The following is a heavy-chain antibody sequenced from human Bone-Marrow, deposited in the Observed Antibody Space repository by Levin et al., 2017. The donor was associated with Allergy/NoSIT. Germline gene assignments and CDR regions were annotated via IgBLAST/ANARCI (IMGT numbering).Heavy chain of an antibody. CDR2: IDWDDDK. CDR3: ARSLTGTYYFDY. CDR1: GFSLSTSGMR. Sequence: SGPTLVKPTQTLTLTCTFSGFSLSTSGMRVSWIRQPPGKALEWLARIDWDDDKFYSTSLKTRLTISKDTSKNQVVLTMTNMDPVDTATYYCARSLTGTYYFDYWGQGTLVTVSS. V-gene: IGHV2-70*04. D-gene: IGHD1/OR15-1a*01. J-gene: IGHJ4*02.